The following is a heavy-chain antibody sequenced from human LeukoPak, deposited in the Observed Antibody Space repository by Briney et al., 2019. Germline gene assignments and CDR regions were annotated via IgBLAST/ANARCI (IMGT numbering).Heavy chain of an antibody. CDR1: GFTFGDYA. CDR3: TRSRRVYCGGDCYSFDY. V-gene: IGHV3-49*03. D-gene: IGHD2-21*02. Sequence: GGSLRLSCTASGFTFGDYAMSWFRQPPGKGLEWVGFIRSKAYGGTTEYAASVKGRFTISRDDSKSIAYLQMNSLKTEDTAVYYCTRSRRVYCGGDCYSFDYWGQGTLVTVSS. CDR2: IRSKAYGGTT. J-gene: IGHJ4*02.